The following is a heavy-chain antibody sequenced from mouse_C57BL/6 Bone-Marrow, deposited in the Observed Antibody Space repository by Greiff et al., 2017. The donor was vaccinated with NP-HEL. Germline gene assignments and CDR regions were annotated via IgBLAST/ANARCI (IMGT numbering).Heavy chain of an antibody. CDR1: GFTFSNYW. CDR2: IRLKSDNYAT. V-gene: IGHV6-3*01. Sequence: EVKLMESGGGLVQPGGSMKLSCVASGFTFSNYWMNWVRQSPEKGLEWVAQIRLKSDNYATHYAESVKGRFTISSDDSKSSVYLQMNNLRAKDTGIYYCAGYYSNYNAIDYWGQGTSVTVSS. J-gene: IGHJ4*01. CDR3: AGYYSNYNAIDY. D-gene: IGHD2-5*01.